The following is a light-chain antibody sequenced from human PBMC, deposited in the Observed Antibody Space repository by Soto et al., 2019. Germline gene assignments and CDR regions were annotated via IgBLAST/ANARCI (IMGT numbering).Light chain of an antibody. J-gene: IGKJ2*01. Sequence: EIVLTQSPATLSLSPGERATLSCRASQSVSSYLAWYQQKPGQAPRLLIYDSSNRATGIPARFSGSGSETDFTHTIISLDAEAFAVYCCQQRSNGPAFTFGQGTKLEIK. V-gene: IGKV3-11*01. CDR2: DSS. CDR3: QQRSNGPAFT. CDR1: QSVSSY.